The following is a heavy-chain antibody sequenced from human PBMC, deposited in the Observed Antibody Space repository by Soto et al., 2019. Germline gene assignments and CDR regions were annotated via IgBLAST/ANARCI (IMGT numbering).Heavy chain of an antibody. V-gene: IGHV3-33*01. J-gene: IGHJ4*02. Sequence: QVLLVESGGGVVQPGRSLRLSCVASGFSFSTYGMHWVRQPPGKGLEWVAGIWHDGSNKYYADSVQGRATISTDNSENTVYLQMNSLRGDDTAKYFCAREGYSGYFFDYWGQGTLVSVSS. D-gene: IGHD5-12*01. CDR1: GFSFSTYG. CDR2: IWHDGSNK. CDR3: AREGYSGYFFDY.